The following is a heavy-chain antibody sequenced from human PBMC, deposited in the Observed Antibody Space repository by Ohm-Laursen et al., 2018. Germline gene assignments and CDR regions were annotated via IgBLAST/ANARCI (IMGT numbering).Heavy chain of an antibody. J-gene: IGHJ4*02. D-gene: IGHD1-26*01. CDR2: ISVSGSST. V-gene: IGHV3-23*01. CDR1: GFNFSNYA. Sequence: SLRLSCTASGFNFSNYAMSWVRQAPRKGLEWVSGISVSGSSTDYADSVKGRFTISRDNSKNTLYLQMNSLKTEDTAMYYCTTWDSLGGTKGGFDYWGQGTLVTVSP. CDR3: TTWDSLGGTKGGFDY.